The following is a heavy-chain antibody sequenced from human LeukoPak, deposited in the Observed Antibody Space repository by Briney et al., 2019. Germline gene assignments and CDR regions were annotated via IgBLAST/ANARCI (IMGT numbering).Heavy chain of an antibody. CDR2: ISSSGSTI. D-gene: IGHD6-13*01. Sequence: PGGSLRLSCAASGFTFSDYYMSWIRQAPGKGLEWVSYISSSGSTIYYADSVKGRFTISRDNAKNSLYLQMNSLRAEDTAVYYCAGCYPPNSSSWYLNWFDPWGQGTLVTVSS. CDR1: GFTFSDYY. J-gene: IGHJ5*02. CDR3: AGCYPPNSSSWYLNWFDP. V-gene: IGHV3-11*01.